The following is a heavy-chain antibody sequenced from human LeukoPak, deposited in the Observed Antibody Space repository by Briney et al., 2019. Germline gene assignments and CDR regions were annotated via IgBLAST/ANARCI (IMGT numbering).Heavy chain of an antibody. V-gene: IGHV3-30*14. D-gene: IGHD3-22*01. CDR3: ARWKMEGIVVDVFDI. Sequence: GRSLRLSCAASGFTFSSYDMHWVRQAPGEGLEWVAVISNDGSNKDYADSVKGRFTISRDNSKNTLDLQMNSLRVEDTAVYYCARWKMEGIVVDVFDIWGQGTRVTVSS. J-gene: IGHJ3*02. CDR1: GFTFSSYD. CDR2: ISNDGSNK.